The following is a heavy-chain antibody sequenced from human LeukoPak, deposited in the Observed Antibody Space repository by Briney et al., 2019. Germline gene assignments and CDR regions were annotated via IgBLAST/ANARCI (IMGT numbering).Heavy chain of an antibody. CDR1: GFTFSSYA. CDR2: ISGTGIST. J-gene: IGHJ4*02. CDR3: AKVNYCGGDCRYFDY. Sequence: GGSLRLSCAASGFTFSSYAMSWVRQAPGKGLEWVSAISGTGISTYYADSVKGRFTISRDNSKNTLYLQMNSLRAEDTAICYCAKVNYCGGDCRYFDYWGQGTLVTVSS. V-gene: IGHV3-23*01. D-gene: IGHD2-21*02.